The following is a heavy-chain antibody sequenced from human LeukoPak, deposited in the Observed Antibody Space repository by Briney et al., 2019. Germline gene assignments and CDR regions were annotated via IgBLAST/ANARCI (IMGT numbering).Heavy chain of an antibody. V-gene: IGHV1-46*01. CDR3: ARVSSSWSYYYYMDV. CDR1: GYTFTSYY. D-gene: IGHD6-13*01. CDR2: INPSGGST. J-gene: IGHJ6*03. Sequence: ASVKVSCKASGYTFTSYYMHWVRQAPGQGLEWMGIINPSGGSTSYAQKFQGRVTITRNTSISTAYMELSSLRSEDTAVYYCARVSSSWSYYYYMDVWGKGTTVTVSS.